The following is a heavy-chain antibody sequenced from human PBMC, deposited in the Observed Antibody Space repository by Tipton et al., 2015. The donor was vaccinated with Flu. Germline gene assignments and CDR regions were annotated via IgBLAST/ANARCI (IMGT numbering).Heavy chain of an antibody. Sequence: SLRLSCAASGIPFSHYWMLWVRQAPGKGLEWVSFISSSGTSTYYADSVNGLSTISRDNAKSSLYLQMNSLRAEDTAVYYCVRDANNHDYAWDYWGQGTLVTVSS. CDR2: ISSSGTST. CDR3: VRDANNHDYAWDY. D-gene: IGHD3-16*01. V-gene: IGHV3-48*03. CDR1: GIPFSHYW. J-gene: IGHJ4*02.